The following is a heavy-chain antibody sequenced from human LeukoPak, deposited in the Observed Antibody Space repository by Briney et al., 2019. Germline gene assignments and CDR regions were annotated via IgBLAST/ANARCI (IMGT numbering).Heavy chain of an antibody. Sequence: GGSLRLSCAASGSTVSSNYMSWVRQAPEKGLEWVSIIYSRGSTYYADSVKGRFTISRDDSKNTVYLQMNSLRAEDAAVYYCASGGLGARKYYSDPFDYWGQGALVTVSS. CDR3: ASGGLGARKYYSDPFDY. J-gene: IGHJ4*02. D-gene: IGHD3-10*01. CDR2: IYSRGST. CDR1: GSTVSSNY. V-gene: IGHV3-53*01.